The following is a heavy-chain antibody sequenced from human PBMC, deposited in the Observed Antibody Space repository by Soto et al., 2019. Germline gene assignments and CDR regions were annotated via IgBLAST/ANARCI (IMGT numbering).Heavy chain of an antibody. CDR2: IIPMLGIA. Sequence: AVKVSCKASVGTFSRYTISWVRPAPGQGLEWMGRIIPMLGIANYEQKFQGRVTITADKSTSTAYMELSSLRSEDTAVYYCARAGYGDHYDAFDIWGQGTMVTVSS. CDR1: VGTFSRYT. V-gene: IGHV1-69*02. CDR3: ARAGYGDHYDAFDI. J-gene: IGHJ3*02. D-gene: IGHD4-17*01.